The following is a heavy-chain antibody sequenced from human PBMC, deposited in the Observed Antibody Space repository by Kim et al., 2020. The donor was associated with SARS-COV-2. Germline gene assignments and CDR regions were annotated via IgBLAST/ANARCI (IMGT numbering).Heavy chain of an antibody. J-gene: IGHJ3*02. CDR2: IRSKAYGGTT. Sequence: GGSLRLSCTASGFTFGDYAMSWFRQAPGKGLEWVGFIRSKAYGGTTEYAASVKGRFTISRDDSKSIAYLQMNSLKTEDTAVYYCTSPKTAHYYDSSGYYYWGAFDIWGQGTMVTVSS. CDR1: GFTFGDYA. V-gene: IGHV3-49*03. CDR3: TSPKTAHYYDSSGYYYWGAFDI. D-gene: IGHD3-22*01.